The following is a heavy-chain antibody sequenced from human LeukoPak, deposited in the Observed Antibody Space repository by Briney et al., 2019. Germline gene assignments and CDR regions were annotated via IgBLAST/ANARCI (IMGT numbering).Heavy chain of an antibody. V-gene: IGHV3-21*01. Sequence: PGGSLRLSCAASGFTFSSYSMNWVRQAPGKGLEWVSSISSSSSYIYYADSVKGRFTIPRDNAKNSLYLQMNSLRAEDTAVYYCARGYSGSSDDAFDIWGQGTMVTVSS. CDR3: ARGYSGSSDDAFDI. J-gene: IGHJ3*02. D-gene: IGHD1-26*01. CDR2: ISSSSSYI. CDR1: GFTFSSYS.